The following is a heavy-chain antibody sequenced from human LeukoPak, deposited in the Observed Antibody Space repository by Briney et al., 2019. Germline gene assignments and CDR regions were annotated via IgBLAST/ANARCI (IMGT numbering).Heavy chain of an antibody. CDR3: ARQGTGQWLVHQDAFDI. Sequence: PGGSLRLSCAASGFTFSSYAMHWVRQAPGKGLEWVAVISYDGSNKYYADSVKGRFTISRDNAKNSLYLQMNSLRAEDTAVYYCARQGTGQWLVHQDAFDIWGQGTMVTVSS. D-gene: IGHD6-19*01. V-gene: IGHV3-30-3*01. J-gene: IGHJ3*02. CDR2: ISYDGSNK. CDR1: GFTFSSYA.